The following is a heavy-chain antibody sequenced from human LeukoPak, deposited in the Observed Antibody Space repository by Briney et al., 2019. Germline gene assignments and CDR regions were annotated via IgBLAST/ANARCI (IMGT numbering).Heavy chain of an antibody. V-gene: IGHV4-39*01. CDR3: ARHGLSSSRWSHWFDP. J-gene: IGHJ5*02. CDR2: IYYSGST. D-gene: IGHD6-13*01. Sequence: SETLSLTCTVSGGSISSSAYSWGWIRQPPGKGLEWIGTIYYSGSTYYNTSLKSRVTISVDTSKNQFSLRLTSVTAVDTAVYYCARHGLSSSRWSHWFDPWGQGTLVTVSS. CDR1: GGSISSSAYS.